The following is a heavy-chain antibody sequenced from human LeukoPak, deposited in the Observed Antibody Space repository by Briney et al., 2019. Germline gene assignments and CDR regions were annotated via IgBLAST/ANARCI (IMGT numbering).Heavy chain of an antibody. V-gene: IGHV1-69*05. D-gene: IGHD3-22*01. Sequence: ASVKVSCKASGGTFSSYAISWVRQAPGQGLEWMGGIIPIFGTANYAQKFQGRVTITTDESTSTAYMELSSLRSEDTAVYYCARGGYYDSSGYYYISNWGQGTLVTVSS. CDR1: GGTFSSYA. CDR3: ARGGYYDSSGYYYISN. CDR2: IIPIFGTA. J-gene: IGHJ4*02.